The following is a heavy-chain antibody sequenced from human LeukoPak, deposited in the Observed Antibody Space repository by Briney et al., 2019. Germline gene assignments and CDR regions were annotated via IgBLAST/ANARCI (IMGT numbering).Heavy chain of an antibody. V-gene: IGHV4-34*01. CDR3: ARGPVVITTFNQDAFGI. Sequence: SETLSLTCAVYGGSFSGYYWSWIRQPPGKGLEWIGEINHSGSTNYNPSLKSRVTISVDTSKNQFSLKLSSVTAADTAVYYCARGPVVITTFNQDAFGIWGQGTMVTVSS. CDR1: GGSFSGYY. D-gene: IGHD3-22*01. J-gene: IGHJ3*02. CDR2: INHSGST.